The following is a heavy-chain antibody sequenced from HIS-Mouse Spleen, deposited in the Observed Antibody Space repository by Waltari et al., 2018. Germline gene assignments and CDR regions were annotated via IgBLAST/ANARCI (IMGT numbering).Heavy chain of an antibody. CDR3: AREIPYSSSWYDWYFDL. D-gene: IGHD6-13*01. CDR2: IYYSGST. CDR1: VGSISSSSYY. Sequence: QLQLQESGPGLVKPSETLSRTCTVPVGSISSSSYYWGWIRQPPGKGLEWIGSIYYSGSTYYNPSLKSRVTISVDTSKNQFSLKLSSVTAADTAVYYCAREIPYSSSWYDWYFDLWGRGTLVTVSS. V-gene: IGHV4-39*07. J-gene: IGHJ2*01.